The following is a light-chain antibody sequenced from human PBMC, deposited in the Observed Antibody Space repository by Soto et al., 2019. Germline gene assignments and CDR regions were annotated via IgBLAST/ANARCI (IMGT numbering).Light chain of an antibody. Sequence: QSVPTQPPSASGTTGQRVTVSCSGTTSNIGRSTVSWYQQFPGAAPKLLIYGNTQRHLGVHVRFSGSKSDTSASPAISGLQSEDEADDDCATWKDARVVFGRGTKVTVL. CDR2: GNT. CDR3: ATWKDARVV. V-gene: IGLV1-44*01. J-gene: IGLJ1*01. CDR1: TSNIGRST.